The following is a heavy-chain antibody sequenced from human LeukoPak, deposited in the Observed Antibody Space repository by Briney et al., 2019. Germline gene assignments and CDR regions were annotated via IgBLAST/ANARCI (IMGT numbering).Heavy chain of an antibody. V-gene: IGHV4-59*01. J-gene: IGHJ5*02. D-gene: IGHD3-3*01. CDR3: AREVRYDFWSGYYEARRFDP. CDR2: IFFSGST. Sequence: SETLSLTCTVSGGSISGYYWNWIRQPPGKGLEWIAYIFFSGSTDYNPSLKSRVTISVDTSKNQFSLKLSSVTAADTAVYYCAREVRYDFWSGYYEARRFDPWGQGTLVTVSS. CDR1: GGSISGYY.